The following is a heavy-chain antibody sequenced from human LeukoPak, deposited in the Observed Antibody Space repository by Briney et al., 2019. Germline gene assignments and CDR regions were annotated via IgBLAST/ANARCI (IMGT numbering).Heavy chain of an antibody. CDR2: ISSTSAYI. CDR3: ARTYYYGSGIVFDM. D-gene: IGHD3-10*01. Sequence: GGSLRLSCAASGFTFSGYSMNWVRQAPGKGLEWVSSISSTSAYIYYADSMRGRFTISRDNAKNSLYLQMNSLRAEDMAVYYWARTYYYGSGIVFDMWAKGKMVTVS. J-gene: IGHJ3*02. V-gene: IGHV3-21*01. CDR1: GFTFSGYS.